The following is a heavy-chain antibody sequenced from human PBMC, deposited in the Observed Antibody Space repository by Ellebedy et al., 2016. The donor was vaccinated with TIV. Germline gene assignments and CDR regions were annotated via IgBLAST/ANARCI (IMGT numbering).Heavy chain of an antibody. V-gene: IGHV3-53*01. D-gene: IGHD2-15*01. CDR3: ASDRASFWPYFDH. CDR2: SYSGGST. J-gene: IGHJ4*02. CDR1: GFTVSGNY. Sequence: GESLKISCADSGFTVSGNYMSWVRQAPGKGLEWVSTSYSGGSTYYADSVKGRFTISRDNSKRTVYLQMNNLRAEDTAVYYCASDRASFWPYFDHWGQGALVAVSS.